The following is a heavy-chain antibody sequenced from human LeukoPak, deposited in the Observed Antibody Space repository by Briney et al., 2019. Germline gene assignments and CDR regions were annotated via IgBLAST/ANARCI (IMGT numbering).Heavy chain of an antibody. J-gene: IGHJ4*02. Sequence: SETLSLTCTASDGSISSRSYYWGWIRQPPGKGLEWIGEINRSGSTSYNPSLKSRVTISVDTSKNQFSLKLSSVTAADTAVYYCARRGSMTGPPPLWGQGTLVTVSS. CDR2: INRSGST. CDR1: DGSISSRSYY. CDR3: ARRGSMTGPPPL. V-gene: IGHV4-39*07. D-gene: IGHD6-6*01.